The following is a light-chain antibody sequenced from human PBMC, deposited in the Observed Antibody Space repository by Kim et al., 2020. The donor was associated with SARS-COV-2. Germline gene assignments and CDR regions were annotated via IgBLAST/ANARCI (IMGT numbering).Light chain of an antibody. CDR3: HTWDSSTV. J-gene: IGLJ3*02. CDR2: RDN. CDR1: KLGDKY. Sequence: SVAPGQTANITGSGDKLGDKYTSWYQQKPGQSPVLVIYRDNKRPSGIPERFSGSNSGNTATLSISGTQAMDEADYYCHTWDSSTVFGGGTQLTVL. V-gene: IGLV3-1*01.